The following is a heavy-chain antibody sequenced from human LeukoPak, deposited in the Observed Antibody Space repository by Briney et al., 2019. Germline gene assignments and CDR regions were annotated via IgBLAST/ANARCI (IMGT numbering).Heavy chain of an antibody. V-gene: IGHV4-61*02. D-gene: IGHD2-15*01. Sequence: SQTLSLTCTVSGGSISSGSYYWSWIRQPAGKGLEWIGRIYTSGSTNYNPSLKSRVTISVDTSKNQFSLKLSSVTAADTAVYYCARGYCGGGSCYSYYYYSYMDVWGKGTTVTVSS. CDR1: GGSISSGSYY. CDR2: IYTSGST. CDR3: ARGYCGGGSCYSYYYYSYMDV. J-gene: IGHJ6*03.